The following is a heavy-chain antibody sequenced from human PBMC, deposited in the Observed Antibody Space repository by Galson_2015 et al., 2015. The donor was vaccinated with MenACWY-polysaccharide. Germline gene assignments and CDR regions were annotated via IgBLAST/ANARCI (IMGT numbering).Heavy chain of an antibody. J-gene: IGHJ4*02. CDR2: ISGDSTAI. D-gene: IGHD5-24*01. V-gene: IGHV3-48*01. Sequence: SLRLSCAASGFTFSSYPMNWVRQAPGKGLEWVSSISGDSTAIHYADSVKGRFTVSRDSAKNSLYLQVNDLRAEDTALYYCVRGLRRDGYLKDWGQGTLVTVSS. CDR1: GFTFSSYP. CDR3: VRGLRRDGYLKD.